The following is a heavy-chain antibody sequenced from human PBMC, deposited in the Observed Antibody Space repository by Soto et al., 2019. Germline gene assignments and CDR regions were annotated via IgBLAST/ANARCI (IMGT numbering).Heavy chain of an antibody. Sequence: SETLSLTCTVSGGTISSYYWSWIRQPPGKGLEWIGYIFYSGSTNYNPSLKSRVTISVDTSKNQFSLKLSSVTAADTAVYYCARRYGGAFDIWGQGTMVTVSS. J-gene: IGHJ3*02. D-gene: IGHD4-17*01. CDR3: ARRYGGAFDI. V-gene: IGHV4-59*08. CDR1: GGTISSYY. CDR2: IFYSGST.